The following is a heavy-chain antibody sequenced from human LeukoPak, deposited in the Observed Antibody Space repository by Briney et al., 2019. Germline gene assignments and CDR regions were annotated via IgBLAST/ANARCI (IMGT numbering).Heavy chain of an antibody. CDR1: GYAFTSYD. J-gene: IGHJ3*02. V-gene: IGHV1-8*03. CDR2: MNPNSGNT. CDR3: AKDLGDQWLVKAFDI. Sequence: ASVKVSCKASGYAFTSYDINWVRQATGQGLEWMGWMNPNSGNTGYAQKFQGRVTITRNTSISTAYMELSSLRSEDTAAYYCAKDLGDQWLVKAFDIWGQGTMVTVSS. D-gene: IGHD6-19*01.